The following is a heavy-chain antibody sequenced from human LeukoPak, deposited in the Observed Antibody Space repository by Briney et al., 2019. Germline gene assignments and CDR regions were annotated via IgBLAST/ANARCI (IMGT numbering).Heavy chain of an antibody. CDR1: GFTFSSYA. Sequence: GGSLRLSCAASGFTFSSYAMNWVRQAPGKGLEWGSVISGGGGSTYYADSVKGRFTISRDNSKNTLYLQMNSLRADDTAVYYCARSPTAINGYFDPWGQGTLVTVSS. V-gene: IGHV3-23*01. CDR3: ARSPTAINGYFDP. D-gene: IGHD2-21*02. CDR2: ISGGGGST. J-gene: IGHJ5*02.